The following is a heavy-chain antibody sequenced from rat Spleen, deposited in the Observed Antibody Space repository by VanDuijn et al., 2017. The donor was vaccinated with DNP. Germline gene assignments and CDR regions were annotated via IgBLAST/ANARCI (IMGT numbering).Heavy chain of an antibody. V-gene: IGHV5-7*01. CDR1: GLTFSDYG. J-gene: IGHJ2*01. CDR2: ISYDGSSA. Sequence: EVQLVESGGALVQPGRSLILSCAASGLTFSDYGLAWVRQAPKKGLEWVATISYDGSSADYRDSVKGRFTISRDNAESTLYLHMDSLRSEDTATYYCARPDYWGQGVMVTVSS. CDR3: ARPDY.